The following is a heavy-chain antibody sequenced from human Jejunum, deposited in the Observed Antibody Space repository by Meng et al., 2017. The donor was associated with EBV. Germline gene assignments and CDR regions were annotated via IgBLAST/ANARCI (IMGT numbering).Heavy chain of an antibody. D-gene: IGHD1-26*01. Sequence: HLKFQEPVPGLAKPSETLSHTCTVSGGSISSSSYYWGWIRQPPGKGLEWIGTYYNSGSTYYNPSLKSRVTISVDTSKNQFSLKLISVTAADTAAYYCARQGPSGRTFDYWGQGTLVTVSS. CDR2: YYNSGST. CDR1: GGSISSSSYY. V-gene: IGHV4-39*01. CDR3: ARQGPSGRTFDY. J-gene: IGHJ4*02.